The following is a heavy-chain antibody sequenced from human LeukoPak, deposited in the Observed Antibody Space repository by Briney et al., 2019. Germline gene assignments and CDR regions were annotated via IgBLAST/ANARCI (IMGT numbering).Heavy chain of an antibody. V-gene: IGHV4-59*05. D-gene: IGHD3-22*01. Sequence: SETLSLTCTVSGGSISSYYWSWIRQPPGKGLAWIGSIYYSVSTYYIPSLKSRVTISVDTSKNQFSLKLSSVTAADTAVYYCASLHYYDSTTGGDYFDYWGQGTLVTVSS. CDR1: GGSISSYY. J-gene: IGHJ4*02. CDR3: ASLHYYDSTTGGDYFDY. CDR2: IYYSVST.